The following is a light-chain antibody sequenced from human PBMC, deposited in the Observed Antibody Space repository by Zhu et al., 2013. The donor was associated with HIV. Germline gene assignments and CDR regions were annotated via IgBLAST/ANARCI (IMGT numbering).Light chain of an antibody. V-gene: IGKV1-17*01. J-gene: IGKJ2*02. CDR3: LQSNSYPRT. CDR1: QDIRNH. CDR2: LAS. Sequence: DIQMTQSPSSLFASVGDRVTITCRASQDIRNHLGWYQQKPGKAPRRLIYLASTLQSGVPSRFSGSGSGTDFTLTISSLQPEDFATYYCLQSNSYPRTFGQGTRLEIK.